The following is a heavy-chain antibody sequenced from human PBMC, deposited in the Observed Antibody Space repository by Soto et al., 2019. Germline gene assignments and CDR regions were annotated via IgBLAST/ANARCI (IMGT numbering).Heavy chain of an antibody. CDR3: ARGEQYSGRIFDY. V-gene: IGHV6-1*01. CDR2: TYYRSKWYY. Sequence: QVQLQHSGPGLVKPSQTLSLTCAITGDIFSSNSAGWSWVRQSPSRGLEWLGRTYYRSKWYYEYAVSVRGRITINPDTSKNQYSLQLNSVTPEDTAVYFCARGEQYSGRIFDYWGQGTLVTVSS. D-gene: IGHD1-26*01. CDR1: GDIFSSNSAG. J-gene: IGHJ4*01.